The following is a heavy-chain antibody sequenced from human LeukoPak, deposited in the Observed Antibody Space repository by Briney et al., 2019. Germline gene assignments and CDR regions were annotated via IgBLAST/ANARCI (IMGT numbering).Heavy chain of an antibody. V-gene: IGHV3-23*01. CDR1: EITLYTYG. J-gene: IGHJ4*02. CDR3: AKISWDSGGDREKY. CDR2: ITFSADTP. Sequence: GGSLRLSCAASEITLYTYGMSWVRQAPGKGLERVSAITFSADTPYYADSESGGFTISRDNSKNALYLQLSSLRTEDTAVYYCAKISWDSGGDREKYWGQGTLVTVSS. D-gene: IGHD2-21*02.